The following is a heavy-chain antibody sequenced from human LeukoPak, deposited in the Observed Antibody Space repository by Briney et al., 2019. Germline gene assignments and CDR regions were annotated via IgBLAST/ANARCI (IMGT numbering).Heavy chain of an antibody. CDR3: VRGVGVSRFNYFDP. Sequence: LTLSCAASGFTFSSFGMHWVRQAPGKGLEWVAVIWYDASDRYYADSVKGRFTISRDNSKNTLFLQMNSLRDDDTAVYYCVRGVGVSRFNYFDPWGQGTLVGVSS. V-gene: IGHV3-33*01. J-gene: IGHJ5*02. D-gene: IGHD5-24*01. CDR1: GFTFSSFG. CDR2: IWYDASDR.